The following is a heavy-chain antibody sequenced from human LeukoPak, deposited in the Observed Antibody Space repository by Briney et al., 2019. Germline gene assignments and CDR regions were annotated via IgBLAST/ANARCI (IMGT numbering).Heavy chain of an antibody. V-gene: IGHV3-21*04. CDR3: AKDLVNYDILTGSYYFDY. J-gene: IGHJ4*02. CDR2: ISSSSSYI. CDR1: GFTFSSYS. D-gene: IGHD3-9*01. Sequence: GGSLRLSCAASGFTFSSYSMNWVRQAPGKGLEWVSSISSSSSYIYYADSVKGRFTISRDNAKSSLYLQMNSLRAEDTAVYYCAKDLVNYDILTGSYYFDYWGQGTLVTVSS.